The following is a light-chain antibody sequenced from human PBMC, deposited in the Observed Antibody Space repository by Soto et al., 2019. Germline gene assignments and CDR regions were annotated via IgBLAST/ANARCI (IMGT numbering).Light chain of an antibody. V-gene: IGKV3-15*01. CDR3: QPYNSWPLT. Sequence: VMTQSPATLSVSPGERATLSCRASPSINSNLAWYQQRPGQAPRLLISDTSTSSTGVPTRFSGSRSGAEFPLTINSLQSEDFAVYYCQPYNSWPLTFGGGTKVDIK. J-gene: IGKJ4*01. CDR2: DTS. CDR1: PSINSN.